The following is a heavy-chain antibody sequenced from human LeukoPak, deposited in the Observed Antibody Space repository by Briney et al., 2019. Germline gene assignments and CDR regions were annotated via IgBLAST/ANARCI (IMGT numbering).Heavy chain of an antibody. Sequence: GGSLRLSCAASGFTFDSYGMNWVRQAPGKGLEWVSSITSSSSDTYYADSVKGRFTISRDNAKNSLYLQMNSLRAEDTAVYYCARSTYYDFWSGYYYFDYWGQGTLVTVSS. J-gene: IGHJ4*02. CDR3: ARSTYYDFWSGYYYFDY. V-gene: IGHV3-21*06. CDR2: ITSSSSDT. D-gene: IGHD3-3*01. CDR1: GFTFDSYG.